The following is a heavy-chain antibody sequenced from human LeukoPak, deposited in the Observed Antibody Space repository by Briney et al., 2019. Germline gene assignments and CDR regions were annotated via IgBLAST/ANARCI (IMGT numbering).Heavy chain of an antibody. CDR3: AKGFHDSSGYPLDY. Sequence: GGSLRLSCAASGFTFSSYGMHWVRQAPGKGLEWVAFIRYDGSNKYYADSVKGRFTISRDNSKNTLCLQMNSLRAEDTAVYYCAKGFHDSSGYPLDYWGQGTLVTVSS. CDR1: GFTFSSYG. CDR2: IRYDGSNK. V-gene: IGHV3-30*02. J-gene: IGHJ4*02. D-gene: IGHD3-22*01.